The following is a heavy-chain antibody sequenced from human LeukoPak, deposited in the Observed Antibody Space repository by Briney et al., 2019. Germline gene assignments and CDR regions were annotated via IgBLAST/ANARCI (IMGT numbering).Heavy chain of an antibody. CDR3: ARELKLSQITMIVVVIHFPDY. CDR1: GGTFSSYA. D-gene: IGHD3-22*01. V-gene: IGHV1-2*02. J-gene: IGHJ4*02. CDR2: INPNSGGT. Sequence: SSVKVSCKASGGTFSSYAISWVRQAPGQGLEWMGGINPNSGGTNYAQKFQGRVTMTRDTSISTAYMELSRLRSDDTAVYYCARELKLSQITMIVVVIHFPDYWGQGTLVTVSS.